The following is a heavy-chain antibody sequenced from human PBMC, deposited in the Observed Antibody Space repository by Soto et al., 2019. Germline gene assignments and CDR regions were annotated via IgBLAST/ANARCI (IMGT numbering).Heavy chain of an antibody. CDR2: IFSSGST. CDR3: ASEGSYSAYNFAHGIQLWSFDF. CDR1: GGSINTFY. Sequence: SETLSLTCTVSGGSINTFYWSWVRQPAGKGLEWIGRIFSSGSTSFNPSLESRVAMSVDTSKNHFSLNLSSVTAADMAVYYCASEGSYSAYNFAHGIQLWSFDFWGQGALVTVSS. V-gene: IGHV4-4*07. J-gene: IGHJ4*02. D-gene: IGHD5-12*01.